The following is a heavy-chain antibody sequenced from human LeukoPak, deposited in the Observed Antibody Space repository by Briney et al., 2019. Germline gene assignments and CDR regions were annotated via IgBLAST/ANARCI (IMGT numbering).Heavy chain of an antibody. D-gene: IGHD4-23*01. Sequence: WVRQPPGKGLEWIGSIYFSGGTYYNASLKSRVTISVDTSKNQFSLKLSSVTAADTAVYYCARGTVVIHYWGQGTLVTVSS. CDR3: ARGTVVIHY. CDR2: IYFSGGT. V-gene: IGHV4-39*07. J-gene: IGHJ4*02.